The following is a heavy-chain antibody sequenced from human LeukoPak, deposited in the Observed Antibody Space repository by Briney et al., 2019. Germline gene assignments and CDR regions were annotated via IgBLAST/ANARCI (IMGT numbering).Heavy chain of an antibody. CDR1: GFTFSGYS. CDR3: ARDFPLVGATFDY. J-gene: IGHJ4*02. D-gene: IGHD1-26*01. CDR2: ISSSTNSI. Sequence: GGSLRLSCAASGFTFSGYSMNWVRQAPGKGLEWISYISSSTNSIYYADSVKGRFTISRDNAKNSLYLQMNSLRAEDTAEYYCARDFPLVGATFDYWGQGTLVTVSS. V-gene: IGHV3-48*04.